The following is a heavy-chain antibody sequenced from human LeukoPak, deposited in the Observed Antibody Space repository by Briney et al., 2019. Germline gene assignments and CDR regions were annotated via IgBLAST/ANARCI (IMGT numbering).Heavy chain of an antibody. D-gene: IGHD2-2*01. CDR2: ISYDGSNK. V-gene: IGHV3-30-3*01. CDR1: GFTFSSYA. Sequence: GRSRRLSCAASGFTFSSYAMHWVRQAPGKGLEWVAVISYDGSNKYYADSVKGRFTISRDNSKNTLYLQMNSLRAEDTAVYYCARELVVVPAAKAASFDPWGQGTLVTVSS. J-gene: IGHJ5*02. CDR3: ARELVVVPAAKAASFDP.